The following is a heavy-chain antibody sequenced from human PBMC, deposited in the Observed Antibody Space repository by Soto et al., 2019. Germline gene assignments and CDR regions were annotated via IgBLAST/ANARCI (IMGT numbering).Heavy chain of an antibody. V-gene: IGHV3-23*01. CDR2: ITGSGDST. D-gene: IGHD1-1*01. Sequence: EVELLESGGGSVQPGGSLRLSCAASGFTFSSYAMSWVRQAPGRGLEWVSKITGSGDSTYYVDSVKGRFTSSRDNSKNTLYLKMTRLRAEDTAVYYCVTGQHLGHWGQGTLVTVSS. J-gene: IGHJ4*02. CDR3: VTGQHLGH. CDR1: GFTFSSYA.